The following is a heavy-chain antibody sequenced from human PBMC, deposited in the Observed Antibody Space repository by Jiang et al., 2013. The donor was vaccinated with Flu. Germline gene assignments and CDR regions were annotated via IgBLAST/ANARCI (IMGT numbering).Heavy chain of an antibody. J-gene: IGHJ4*02. Sequence: LLKPSETLSLTCTVSGGSISSTDYYWGWIRQPPGKGLEWITTIYYSTNTYYNPSLQSRVTISVDTSKNQFSLRLTSVTAADAAMYYCASSPDYGDFPYYFDYWGQGALVTVSS. V-gene: IGHV4-39*07. CDR3: ASSPDYGDFPYYFDY. D-gene: IGHD4-17*01. CDR2: IYYSTNT. CDR1: GGSISSTDYY.